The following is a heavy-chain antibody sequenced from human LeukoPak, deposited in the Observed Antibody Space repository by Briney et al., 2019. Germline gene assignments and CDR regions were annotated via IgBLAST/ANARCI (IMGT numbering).Heavy chain of an antibody. J-gene: IGHJ4*02. CDR1: GGSFSGYY. D-gene: IGHD5-24*01. V-gene: IGHV4-34*01. Sequence: SETLSLTCAVYGGSFSGYYWSWIRQPPGKGLEWIGEINHSGSTNYNPSLKSRVTISVDTSKNQFSLKLSSVTAADTAVYYCARFSFQGKRYYFDYWGQGTLVTVPS. CDR2: INHSGST. CDR3: ARFSFQGKRYYFDY.